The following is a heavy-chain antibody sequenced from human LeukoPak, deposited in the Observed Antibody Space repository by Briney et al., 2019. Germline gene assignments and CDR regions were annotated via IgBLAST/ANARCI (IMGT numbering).Heavy chain of an antibody. J-gene: IGHJ4*02. CDR2: ISYDGSNK. V-gene: IGHV3-30*04. Sequence: GRSLGLSCAASGFTFSSYAMRWVRQAPGKGLEWVAVISYDGSNKYYADSVKGRFTISRDNSKNTLYLQMNSLRAEDTAVYYCARDGRGYSFDYWGQGTLVTVSS. CDR1: GFTFSSYA. CDR3: ARDGRGYSFDY. D-gene: IGHD5-18*01.